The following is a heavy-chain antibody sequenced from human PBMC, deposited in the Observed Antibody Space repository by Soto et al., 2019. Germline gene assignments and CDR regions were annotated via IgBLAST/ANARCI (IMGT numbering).Heavy chain of an antibody. V-gene: IGHV4-59*01. CDR3: ARYYNVFWYFDY. Sequence: QVQPQESGPGLVKPSETLSLSCTVSGASISSYYWSWIRAPPGKGLEWIGYIYYSGSTNYNPSLKSRVTISVDTSKNQFSLKLTSVTAADTAVYYCARYYNVFWYFDYWGQGALVTVSS. CDR1: GASISSYY. D-gene: IGHD3-10*01. J-gene: IGHJ4*02. CDR2: IYYSGST.